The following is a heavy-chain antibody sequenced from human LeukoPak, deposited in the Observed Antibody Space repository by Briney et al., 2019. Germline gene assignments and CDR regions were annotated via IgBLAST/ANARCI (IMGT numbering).Heavy chain of an antibody. CDR2: TSGYNGNT. Sequence: ASVKVSCKASGYTFTSYGISWVRQAPGQGLEWMGWTSGYNGNTHYAQKLQGRVTMTTDTSASTAYLELRSLRSDDTAVYFCSRDYYDFWTGYSYTLEHWGQGTLVTVSS. V-gene: IGHV1-18*01. CDR3: SRDYYDFWTGYSYTLEH. D-gene: IGHD3-3*01. CDR1: GYTFTSYG. J-gene: IGHJ4*02.